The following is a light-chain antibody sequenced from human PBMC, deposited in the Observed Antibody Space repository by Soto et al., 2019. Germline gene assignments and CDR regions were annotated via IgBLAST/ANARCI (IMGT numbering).Light chain of an antibody. Sequence: LTQPASVSGSPGQSITISCTGTSSDVGGYNYVSWYQQHPGKAPKLMIYDVSNRPSGVSNRFSGSKSGNTASLTISGLQAEDEADYYCSSYTSSGTLVFGTGTKVTVL. V-gene: IGLV2-14*01. CDR2: DVS. J-gene: IGLJ1*01. CDR1: SSDVGGYNY. CDR3: SSYTSSGTLV.